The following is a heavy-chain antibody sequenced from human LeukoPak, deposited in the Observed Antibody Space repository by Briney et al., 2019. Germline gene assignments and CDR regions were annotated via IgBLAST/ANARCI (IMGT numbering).Heavy chain of an antibody. CDR3: ARASLLLWFGELSRAFDY. Sequence: ASVKVSCKASGYTFTSYGIGWVRQAPGQGLEWMGWISAYNGNTNYAQKLQGRVTMTTDTSTSTAYMELRSLRSDDTAVYYCARASLLLWFGELSRAFDYWGQGTLVTVSS. CDR2: ISAYNGNT. D-gene: IGHD3-10*01. J-gene: IGHJ4*02. CDR1: GYTFTSYG. V-gene: IGHV1-18*01.